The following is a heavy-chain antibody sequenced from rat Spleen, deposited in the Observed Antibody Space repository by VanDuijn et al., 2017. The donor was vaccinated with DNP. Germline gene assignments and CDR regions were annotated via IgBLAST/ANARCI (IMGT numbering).Heavy chain of an antibody. D-gene: IGHD1-11*01. CDR1: GFTFSDYY. CDR3: ATHSFTSGITTAFGS. Sequence: EVQLVESGGGSVQPGRSLKLSCAASGFTFSDYYMAWVRQAPTKGLELVAYISYAGGSTYHGDSVKGRFTISRDNAKNTLFLQMDSLRSEDTATYYCATHSFTSGITTAFGSWGQGTLVTVSS. CDR2: ISYAGGST. V-gene: IGHV5-20*01. J-gene: IGHJ3*01.